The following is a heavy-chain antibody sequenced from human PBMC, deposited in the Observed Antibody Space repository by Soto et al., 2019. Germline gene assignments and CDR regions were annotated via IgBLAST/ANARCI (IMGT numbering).Heavy chain of an antibody. CDR2: INGGSGET. D-gene: IGHD4-17*01. J-gene: IGHJ4*02. V-gene: IGHV1-3*05. Sequence: QVHLVQSGPEEKKPGASVKVTCRTSGYTFTTSGVQWVRQAPGQGLEWMGWINGGSGETRYSQKFQGRVTISRDTSASTAYMELISLTAEDTAVNYCAREVYGGHIYFDYWGQGSLVTVSS. CDR3: AREVYGGHIYFDY. CDR1: GYTFTTSG.